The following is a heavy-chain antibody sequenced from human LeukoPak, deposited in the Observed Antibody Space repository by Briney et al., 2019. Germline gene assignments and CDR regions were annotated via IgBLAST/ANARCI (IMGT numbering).Heavy chain of an antibody. V-gene: IGHV4-30-2*01. D-gene: IGHD3-3*02. J-gene: IGHJ4*02. CDR1: GGSISTGGYY. Sequence: PSQTLSLTCTVSGGSISTGGYYWSWIRQPPGKGLEWIGYIYHSGSTYYNPSLKSRVTISVDRSKNQFSLKLSSVTAADTAVYYCARDIPIRNYWGQGTLVTVSS. CDR3: ARDIPIRNY. CDR2: IYHSGST.